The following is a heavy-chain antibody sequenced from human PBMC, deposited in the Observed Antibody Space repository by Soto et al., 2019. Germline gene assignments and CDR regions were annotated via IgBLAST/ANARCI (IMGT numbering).Heavy chain of an antibody. CDR1: GFTFSRYG. V-gene: IGHV3-30*03. CDR3: ARDVVGGERLSHRSTYFHF. D-gene: IGHD3-16*01. J-gene: IGHJ4*02. Sequence: QVQLVASGGGVVQPGRSLRLSCAASGFTFSRYGIHWVRQVPGKGLEWVAAISYDGGREHYADSVMGRCTSSRDNSKNTLYLAMGSLTIEDTPVYTCARDVVGGERLSHRSTYFHFWGPGPLLTVSS. CDR2: ISYDGGRE.